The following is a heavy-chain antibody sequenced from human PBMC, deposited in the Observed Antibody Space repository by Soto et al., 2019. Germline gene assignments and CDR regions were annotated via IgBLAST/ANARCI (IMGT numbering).Heavy chain of an antibody. Sequence: QVQLQESGPGLVKPSETLSLTCTVSGGSINNYYWSWFRQPPGDGLAWIGSICYAGSSNYNPSLNSRVTISLDTTKNHFSMKLTSVTAADKAVYYCARHSWELRKNFDFLGQGTLVTVSS. D-gene: IGHD1-7*01. CDR3: ARHSWELRKNFDF. CDR1: GGSINNYY. CDR2: ICYAGSS. V-gene: IGHV4-59*08. J-gene: IGHJ4*01.